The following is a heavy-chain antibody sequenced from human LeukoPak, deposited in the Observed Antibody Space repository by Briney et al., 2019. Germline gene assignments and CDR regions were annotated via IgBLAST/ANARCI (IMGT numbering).Heavy chain of an antibody. Sequence: GGSLRLSCAASGFIFSDYYMSWIRQAPGKGLEWVSYISSDIDTIYYADSVKGRFTISRDNAKKSLFLQMNSLTAEDTGLYYCVRSLERFGTRDYWGQGTLVTVSS. CDR2: ISSDIDTI. D-gene: IGHD3-10*01. V-gene: IGHV3-11*04. J-gene: IGHJ4*02. CDR1: GFIFSDYY. CDR3: VRSLERFGTRDY.